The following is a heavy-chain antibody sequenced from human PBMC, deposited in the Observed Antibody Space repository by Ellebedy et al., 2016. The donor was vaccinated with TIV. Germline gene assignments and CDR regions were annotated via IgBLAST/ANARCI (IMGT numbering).Heavy chain of an antibody. Sequence: GESLKISCQASGYSFTNYWIGWVRQMPGKGLEWMGIIYPGDSDTRYSPSFEGQVTISVDKSISTAYLQWNSLKALDTAMYYCARRGDSDFDSWGQGTVVTVSP. CDR3: ARRGDSDFDS. J-gene: IGHJ4*02. V-gene: IGHV5-51*01. CDR1: GYSFTNYW. CDR2: IYPGDSDT. D-gene: IGHD4-17*01.